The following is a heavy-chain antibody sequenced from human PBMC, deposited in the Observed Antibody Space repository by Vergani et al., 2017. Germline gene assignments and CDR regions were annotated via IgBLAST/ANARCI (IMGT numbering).Heavy chain of an antibody. Sequence: QVQLQQWGAGLLKPSETLPLTCAVYGGSFSGYYWSWIRQPPGKGLEWIGEINHSGSTHYNPSLKSRVTISVDTSKNQFSLKLSSVTAADTAVYYCARGPPVDCXGGSCYSEASPFDYWGQGTLVTVSS. D-gene: IGHD2-15*01. CDR2: INHSGST. CDR1: GGSFSGYY. J-gene: IGHJ4*02. CDR3: ARGPPVDCXGGSCYSEASPFDY. V-gene: IGHV4-34*01.